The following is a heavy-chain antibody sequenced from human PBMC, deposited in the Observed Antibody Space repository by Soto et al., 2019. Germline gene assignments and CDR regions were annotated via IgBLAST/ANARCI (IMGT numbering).Heavy chain of an antibody. D-gene: IGHD3-22*01. J-gene: IGHJ4*02. Sequence: ASVKVSCKTSGYTFTDYYIYWVRQAPGQGLEWMGWINPNSGGTNYAQKFQGRVTMTRDTSISTAYMELSRLRSDDTAVYYCATMIVTKWGQGTLVTVSS. CDR2: INPNSGGT. V-gene: IGHV1-2*02. CDR3: ATMIVTK. CDR1: GYTFTDYY.